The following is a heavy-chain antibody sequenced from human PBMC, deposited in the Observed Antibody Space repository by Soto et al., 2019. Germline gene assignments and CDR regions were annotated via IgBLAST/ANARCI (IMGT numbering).Heavy chain of an antibody. CDR3: AMGYFDWLLGYYYYYGMDV. CDR1: GGSISSGDYY. J-gene: IGHJ6*02. D-gene: IGHD3-9*01. V-gene: IGHV4-30-4*01. CDR2: IYYSGST. Sequence: PSETLSLTCTVSGGSISSGDYYWSWIRQPPGKGLEWIGYIYYSGSTYYNPSLKSRVTISVDTSKNQFSLKLSSVTAADTAVYYCAMGYFDWLLGYYYYYGMDVWGQGTTVTVSS.